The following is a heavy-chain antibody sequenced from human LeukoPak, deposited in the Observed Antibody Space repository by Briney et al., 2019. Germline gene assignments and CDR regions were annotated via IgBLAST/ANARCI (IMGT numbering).Heavy chain of an antibody. D-gene: IGHD6-25*01. V-gene: IGHV4-59*08. CDR1: NGSISSYY. CDR2: IYYSGST. J-gene: IGHJ3*02. CDR3: ARHDSAASNVFDI. Sequence: PSETLSLTCTVSNGSISSYYWSWIRQPPGKDLEWIGYIYYSGSTNYNPSLKSRVTISVDTSKRQFSLKLTSVTAADTAVYYCARHDSAASNVFDIWGQGMMVIVSS.